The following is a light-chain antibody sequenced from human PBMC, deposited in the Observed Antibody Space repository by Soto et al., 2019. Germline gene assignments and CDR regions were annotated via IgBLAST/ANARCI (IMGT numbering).Light chain of an antibody. CDR3: QHYISSPPTWT. Sequence: EIVLTQSPGTLSLSPGERATLSCRASQSATSSYLAWYQLKPGQAPRLLIYGASSRPTGIPDRFSGSGSGTDFTLTISRLEPEDFAVYYCQHYISSPPTWTFGQGTKVEIK. V-gene: IGKV3-20*01. CDR2: GAS. J-gene: IGKJ1*01. CDR1: QSATSSY.